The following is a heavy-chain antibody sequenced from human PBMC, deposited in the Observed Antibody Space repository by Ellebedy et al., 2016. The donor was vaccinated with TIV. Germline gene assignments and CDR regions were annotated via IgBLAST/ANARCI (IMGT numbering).Heavy chain of an antibody. J-gene: IGHJ4*02. D-gene: IGHD1-1*01. CDR3: ARDAFTTFFF. V-gene: IGHV1-18*01. CDR1: GYPFLNYG. CDR2: IRGDNGDR. Sequence: AASVKVSCKTSGYPFLNYGISWVRQAPGQGLEWMGWIRGDNGDRKYAQKFQGRVTMTTDTSTTTAYMELRSLRSDDTAVYYCARDAFTTFFFWGQGTLVTVSS.